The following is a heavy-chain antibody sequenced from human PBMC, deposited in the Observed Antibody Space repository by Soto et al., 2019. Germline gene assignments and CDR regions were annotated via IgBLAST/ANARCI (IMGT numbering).Heavy chain of an antibody. D-gene: IGHD2-15*01. CDR2: MNPNSGNT. CDR3: AICLGGRCYSAHYGMGV. V-gene: IGHV1-8*01. Sequence: QVQLVQSGAEVKKPGASVKVSCKASGYTFTNDDINWVRHSTGQGLEWMGWMNPNSGNTVYAQKFQGRVTLTRNTSIRTADRESSSRRSEDTAVYLWAICLGGRCYSAHYGMGVGGQGTTVTVSS. J-gene: IGHJ6*02. CDR1: GYTFTNDD.